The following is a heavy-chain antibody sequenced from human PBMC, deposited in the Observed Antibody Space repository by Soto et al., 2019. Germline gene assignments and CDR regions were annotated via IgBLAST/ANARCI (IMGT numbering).Heavy chain of an antibody. CDR3: ARGRYYDSSGRSPVYYFDY. CDR1: GGSISSGGYY. D-gene: IGHD3-22*01. V-gene: IGHV4-31*03. Sequence: QVQLQESGPGLVKPSQTLSLTCTVSGGSISSGGYYWSWIRQHPGKGLEWIGYIYYSGSTYYNPSLKSRVTISVDTSKNQFSLKLSSVTAADTAVYYCARGRYYDSSGRSPVYYFDYWGQGTLVTVSS. CDR2: IYYSGST. J-gene: IGHJ4*02.